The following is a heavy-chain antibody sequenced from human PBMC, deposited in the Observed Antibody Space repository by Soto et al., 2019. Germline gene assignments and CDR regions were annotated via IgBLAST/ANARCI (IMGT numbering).Heavy chain of an antibody. CDR3: ASLWFGELQPARLYYMDV. CDR1: GFTFSSYG. J-gene: IGHJ6*03. V-gene: IGHV3-33*01. Sequence: GGSLRLSCAASGFTFSSYGMHWVRQAPGKGLEWVAVIWYDGSNKYYADSVKGRFTISRDNSKNTLYLQMNSLRAEDTAVYYSASLWFGELQPARLYYMDVWGKGTTVTVSS. D-gene: IGHD3-10*01. CDR2: IWYDGSNK.